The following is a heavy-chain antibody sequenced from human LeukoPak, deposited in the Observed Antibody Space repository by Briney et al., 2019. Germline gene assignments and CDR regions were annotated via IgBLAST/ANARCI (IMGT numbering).Heavy chain of an antibody. D-gene: IGHD1-26*01. J-gene: IGHJ6*02. CDR3: ARELVGATLYYYYGMDV. V-gene: IGHV3-30*03. CDR2: ISYDGSNK. Sequence: PGGSLRLSCAASGFTFSSYGMHWVRQAPGKGLEWVAAISYDGSNKYYADSVKGRFTISRDNSKNTLYLQMNSLRAEDTAVYYCARELVGATLYYYYGMDVWGQGTTVTVSS. CDR1: GFTFSSYG.